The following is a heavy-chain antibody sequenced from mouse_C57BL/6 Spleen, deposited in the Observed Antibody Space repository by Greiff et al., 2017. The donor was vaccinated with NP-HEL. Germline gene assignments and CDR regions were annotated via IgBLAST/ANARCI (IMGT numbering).Heavy chain of an antibody. Sequence: VKLQESGPELVKPGASVKISCKASGYAFSSSWMNWVKQRPGKGLEWIGRIYPGDGDTNYNGKFKGKATLTADKSSSTAYMQLSSLTSEDSAVYFCARDSDWYFDVWGTGTTVTVSS. J-gene: IGHJ1*03. D-gene: IGHD2-12*01. V-gene: IGHV1-82*01. CDR3: ARDSDWYFDV. CDR1: GYAFSSSW. CDR2: IYPGDGDT.